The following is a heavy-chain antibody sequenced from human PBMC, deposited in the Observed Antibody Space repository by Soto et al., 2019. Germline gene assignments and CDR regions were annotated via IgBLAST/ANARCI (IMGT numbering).Heavy chain of an antibody. CDR3: ASGPPCSTTCYPNYYYYGMAV. J-gene: IGHJ6*02. D-gene: IGHD2-2*01. V-gene: IGHV1-69*13. CDR2: IIPIVGTP. CDR1: GGTFRSYV. Sequence: SVKVSCKASGGTFRSYVFSWVRQTPGHGLGWMGGIIPIVGTPNYAHKFQGRVRITADEFTSTAYTELSSLRSEDTAVYYCASGPPCSTTCYPNYYYYGMAVWGQGTTVTVSS.